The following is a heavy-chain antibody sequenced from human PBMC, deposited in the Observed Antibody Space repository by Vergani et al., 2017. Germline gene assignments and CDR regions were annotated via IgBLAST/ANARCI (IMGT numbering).Heavy chain of an antibody. CDR1: GYTFTSYD. D-gene: IGHD3-3*01. J-gene: IGHJ6*03. CDR3: ARGRYYDXWSGFNTETDYMDV. Sequence: QVQLVQSGAEVKKPEASVKVSCKASGYTFTSYDINWVRQATGQGLEWMGWMNPNSGNTGYAQKFQGRVTMTRNTSISTAYMELSSLRSEDTAVYYCARGRYYDXWSGFNTETDYMDVWGKGTTVTVSS. V-gene: IGHV1-8*01. CDR2: MNPNSGNT.